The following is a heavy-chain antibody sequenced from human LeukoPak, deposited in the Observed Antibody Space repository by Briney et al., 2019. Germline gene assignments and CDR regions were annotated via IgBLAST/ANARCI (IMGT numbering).Heavy chain of an antibody. CDR3: ARWSYTTEKEAAAGTGWFDP. CDR2: MNPNSGNT. Sequence: ASVKVSCKASGYTFTSYDINWVRQATGQGLEWMGWMNPNSGNTGYAQKFQGRVTITRNTSISTAYMELSSLRSEDTAVYYCARWSYTTEKEAAAGTGWFDPWGQGTLVTVSS. D-gene: IGHD6-13*01. V-gene: IGHV1-8*03. J-gene: IGHJ5*02. CDR1: GYTFTSYD.